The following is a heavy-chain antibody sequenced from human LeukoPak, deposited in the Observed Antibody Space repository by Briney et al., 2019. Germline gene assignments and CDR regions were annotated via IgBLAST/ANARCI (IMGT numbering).Heavy chain of an antibody. D-gene: IGHD3-10*01. CDR2: IWYDGSKK. J-gene: IGHJ3*02. CDR3: AKDKSAMVRGVGDAFDI. CDR1: GFTFSTFG. V-gene: IGHV3-30*02. Sequence: PGGSLRLSCAASGFTFSTFGMHWVRQAPGKGPEWVAVIWYDGSKKYYIDFAEGRFTISRDNSRNTLYLQMNSLRPEDTALYYCAKDKSAMVRGVGDAFDIWGQGTMVTVSS.